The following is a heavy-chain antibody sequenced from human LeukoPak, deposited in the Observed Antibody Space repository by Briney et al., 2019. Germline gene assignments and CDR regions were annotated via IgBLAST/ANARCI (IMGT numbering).Heavy chain of an antibody. CDR3: ARDRRQAAAGTGVFDY. D-gene: IGHD6-13*01. CDR2: TGTAGDT. V-gene: IGHV3-13*01. Sequence: GGSLRLSCAASGFTSSSYDMHWVRQATGKGLEWVSATGTAGDTYYPGSVKGRFTISRENAKNSLYLQMNSLRAGDTAVYYCARDRRQAAAGTGVFDYWGQGTLVTVSS. J-gene: IGHJ4*02. CDR1: GFTSSSYD.